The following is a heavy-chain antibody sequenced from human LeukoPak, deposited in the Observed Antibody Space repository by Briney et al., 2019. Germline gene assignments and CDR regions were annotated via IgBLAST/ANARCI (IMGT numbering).Heavy chain of an antibody. D-gene: IGHD2-21*02. CDR1: GFTFSNYS. J-gene: IGHJ4*02. Sequence: PGGSLRLSCAASGFTFSNYSTSWIRQAPGKGLEWVSYISGSSSYTNYADSVKGRFTISRDNSKNSLYLQMNSLRAEDTAVYYCARDISSCGGDRAPYYFDYWGQGTLVTVCS. CDR2: ISGSSSYT. V-gene: IGHV3-11*05. CDR3: ARDISSCGGDRAPYYFDY.